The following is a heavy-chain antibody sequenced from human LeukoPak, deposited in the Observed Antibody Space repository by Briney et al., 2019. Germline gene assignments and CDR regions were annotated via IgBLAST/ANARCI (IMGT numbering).Heavy chain of an antibody. J-gene: IGHJ6*02. V-gene: IGHV3-9*01. CDR3: AKDAGGNGAYFYAMDV. D-gene: IGHD4-23*01. CDR2: INWNSDTK. Sequence: GRSLRLSCVGSGFAFHNYAMHWVRRPPGKGLEWVSAINWNSDTKAYADSVKGRFTISRDRARNSLYLQMDSLRPEDTALYYCAKDAGGNGAYFYAMDVWGQGTSVTVSS. CDR1: GFAFHNYA.